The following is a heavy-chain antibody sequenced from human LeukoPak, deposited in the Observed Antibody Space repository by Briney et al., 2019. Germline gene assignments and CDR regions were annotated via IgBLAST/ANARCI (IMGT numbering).Heavy chain of an antibody. V-gene: IGHV3-7*03. CDR3: ARGVASAPRSAFDI. J-gene: IGHJ3*02. CDR2: AKQDGSGS. D-gene: IGHD6-13*01. CDR1: GFIFSTYW. Sequence: GGSLRLSCAASGFIFSTYWMSWVRQAPGKGLEWVGNAKQDGSGSTCVDSVKGRFTISRDNAKNSLYLQMNGLRAEDTAVYYCARGVASAPRSAFDIWGQGTMVIVSS.